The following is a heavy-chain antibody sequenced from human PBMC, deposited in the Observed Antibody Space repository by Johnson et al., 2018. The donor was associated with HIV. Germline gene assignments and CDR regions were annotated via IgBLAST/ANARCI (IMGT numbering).Heavy chain of an antibody. CDR2: ISYDGRSK. V-gene: IGHV3-30*01. CDR1: GFTFSNYA. D-gene: IGHD3-22*01. J-gene: IGHJ3*02. Sequence: RLSCAASGFTFSNYAMHWVRQAPGKGLEWVALISYDGRSKYYADSVRGRLTISRDNSKNTVYLQMNSLRIEDTAVYYCAREGGTFYDSSGSLAFDIWGQGTMGTVSS. CDR3: AREGGTFYDSSGSLAFDI.